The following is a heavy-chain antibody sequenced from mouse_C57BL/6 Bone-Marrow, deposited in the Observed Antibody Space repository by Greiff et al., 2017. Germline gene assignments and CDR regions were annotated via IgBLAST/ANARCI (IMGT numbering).Heavy chain of an antibody. V-gene: IGHV5-4*01. Sequence: EVKLMESGGGLVKPGGSLKLSCAASGFTFSSYAMSWVRQTPEKRLEWVATISDGGSYTYYPDNVKGRFTISRDNAKNNLYLQMSHLKSEDTAMYYCARDTITTVVAVYYYAMDYWGQGTSVTVSS. J-gene: IGHJ4*01. CDR3: ARDTITTVVAVYYYAMDY. D-gene: IGHD1-1*01. CDR2: ISDGGSYT. CDR1: GFTFSSYA.